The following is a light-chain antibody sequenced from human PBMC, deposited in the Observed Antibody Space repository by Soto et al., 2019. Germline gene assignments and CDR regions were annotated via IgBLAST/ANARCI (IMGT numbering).Light chain of an antibody. CDR1: QTVSSSQ. V-gene: IGKV3-20*01. CDR2: GAS. Sequence: EIVLTQSPGTLSLSPGERATLSCRASQTVSSSQLAWYQQKPGQAPRLLIYGASSRASGIPDRFSGSGSGTDFTLTTTRPEPEDFSVDYFQKHCCLPPITFGPGTQMDLK. CDR3: QKHCCLPPIT. J-gene: IGKJ3*01.